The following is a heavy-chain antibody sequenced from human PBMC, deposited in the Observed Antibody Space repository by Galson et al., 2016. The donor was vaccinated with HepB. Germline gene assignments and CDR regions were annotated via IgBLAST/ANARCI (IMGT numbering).Heavy chain of an antibody. V-gene: IGHV2-70*11. CDR2: IDWDDDK. J-gene: IGHJ6*04. CDR3: ARIRMVTANLYGMDV. CDR1: GFSLSTSGMC. D-gene: IGHD5-18*01. Sequence: PALVKPTQTLTLTCTFSGFSLSTSGMCVSWIRLPPGKALEWLARIDWDDDKYYSTSLKTRPTISKDNSKNQVVLTMTNMDPVDTATSYCARIRMVTANLYGMDVWGEGTTVTVST.